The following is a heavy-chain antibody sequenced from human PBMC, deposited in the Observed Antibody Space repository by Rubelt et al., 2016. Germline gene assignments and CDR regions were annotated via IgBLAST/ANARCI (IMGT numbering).Heavy chain of an antibody. J-gene: IGHJ4*02. D-gene: IGHD4-23*01. V-gene: IGHV3-72*01. CDR1: GFTFSDHY. CDR2: IRNKANRYTT. Sequence: EVHLVESGGGLVQPGGSLRLSCAASGFTFSDHYMDWVRQAPGKGLEWVGRIRNKANRYTTEYAASVKGRFTISRDESQNSLYLRMNSLKTEDTAVYYCARAGPGGNSDYWGQGTLVTVSS. CDR3: ARAGPGGNSDY.